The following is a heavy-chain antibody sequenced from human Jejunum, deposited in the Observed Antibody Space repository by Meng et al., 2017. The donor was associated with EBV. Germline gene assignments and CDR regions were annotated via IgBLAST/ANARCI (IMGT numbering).Heavy chain of an antibody. CDR3: AGNGYYALEY. Sequence: QGPRPGSRKPPWTLSLTGVVSGGSTSDNDWWSWVRQPPGKGLEWLGEIYHGGGTNYNPSLESRVTISVDKSKNQFSLKLNSVTVADTAVYYCAGNGYYALEYWGPGILVTVSS. J-gene: IGHJ4*02. V-gene: IGHV4-4*03. D-gene: IGHD3-22*01. CDR2: IYHGGGT. CDR1: GGSTSDNDW.